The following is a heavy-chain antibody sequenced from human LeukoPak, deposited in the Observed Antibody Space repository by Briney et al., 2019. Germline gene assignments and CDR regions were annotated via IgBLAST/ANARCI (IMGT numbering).Heavy chain of an antibody. D-gene: IGHD6-19*01. V-gene: IGHV5-51*01. J-gene: IGHJ3*02. CDR1: GYRFTSYW. CDR3: ARLGQWNNAFDI. Sequence: GESLKISCNASGYRFTSYWIGWVRQMPGKGLEWMGIIYPGDSDTRYSPSFQGQVTISADKSISTAYLQWSSLKAPDTAMYYCARLGQWNNAFDIWGQGTMVTVSS. CDR2: IYPGDSDT.